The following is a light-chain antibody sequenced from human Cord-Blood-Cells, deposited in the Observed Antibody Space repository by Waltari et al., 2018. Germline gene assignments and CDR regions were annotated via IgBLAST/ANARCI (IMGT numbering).Light chain of an antibody. CDR2: DVS. J-gene: IGLJ2*01. CDR3: SSYTSSSTLVV. V-gene: IGLV2-14*01. CDR1: SSDVGGYNY. Sequence: QSALTQPASVSGSPGQSITISCTGPSSDVGGYNYVSWYQQHPGKAPKHMIYDVSNRPSGVSNRFSGSKSGNTASLTISGLQAEDEADYYCSSYTSSSTLVVFGGGTKLTVL.